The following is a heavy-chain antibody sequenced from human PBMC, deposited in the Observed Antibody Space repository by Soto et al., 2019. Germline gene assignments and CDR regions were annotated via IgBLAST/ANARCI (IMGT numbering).Heavy chain of an antibody. CDR2: ISQSGRT. CDR3: VNDYSGWLSG. Sequence: QVQMQESGPGLVKPSGTLSLTCAVSGGSISSVNWWSWVRQPPGKGLEWIGEISQSGRTNYNPSLQSRVTISVDKPKNQRSLMLNSVTAADPAVYYCVNDYSGWLSGWGQGTLVTVSS. D-gene: IGHD5-12*01. J-gene: IGHJ4*02. V-gene: IGHV4-4*02. CDR1: GGSISSVNW.